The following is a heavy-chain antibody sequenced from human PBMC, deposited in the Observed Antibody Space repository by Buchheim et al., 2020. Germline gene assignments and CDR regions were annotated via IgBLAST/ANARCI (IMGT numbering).Heavy chain of an antibody. CDR2: INHSGST. D-gene: IGHD3-3*01. CDR1: GGSFSGYY. V-gene: IGHV4-34*01. CDR3: ARGQDFWSGFSQHNWFDP. Sequence: QVQLQQWGAGLLKPSETLSLTCAVYGGSFSGYYWSWIRQPPGKGLEWIGEINHSGSTYYNPSLKSRVTISVDTSKNQFSLKLSSVTAADTAVYYCARGQDFWSGFSQHNWFDPWGQGTL. J-gene: IGHJ5*02.